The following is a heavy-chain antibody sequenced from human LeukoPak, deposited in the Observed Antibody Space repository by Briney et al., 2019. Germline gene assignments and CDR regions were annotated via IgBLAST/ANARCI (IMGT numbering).Heavy chain of an antibody. CDR3: AGSGWYGAFDI. CDR1: GYTFTSYY. J-gene: IGHJ3*02. CDR2: INPSGGST. D-gene: IGHD6-19*01. Sequence: GASVKVSCKASGYTFTSYYIHWVRQAPGQGLEWMGIINPSGGSTSYAQKFQGRVTMTRDTSTSTAYMELSSLRSEDTAVYYCAGSGWYGAFDIWGQGTMVTVSS. V-gene: IGHV1-46*01.